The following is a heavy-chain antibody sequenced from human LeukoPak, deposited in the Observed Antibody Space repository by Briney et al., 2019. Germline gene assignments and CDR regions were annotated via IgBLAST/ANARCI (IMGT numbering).Heavy chain of an antibody. V-gene: IGHV3-21*01. D-gene: IGHD3-22*01. CDR3: ARAKYYYDSSGYYSDAFDI. J-gene: IGHJ3*02. CDR2: ISSSSSYI. CDR1: GFTFSSYS. Sequence: PGGSLRLSCAASGFTFSSYSMNWVRQAPGKGLEWISSISSSSSYIYYADSVKGRFTISRDNAKNSLYLQMNSLRAEDTAVYYCARAKYYYDSSGYYSDAFDIWGQGTMVTVSS.